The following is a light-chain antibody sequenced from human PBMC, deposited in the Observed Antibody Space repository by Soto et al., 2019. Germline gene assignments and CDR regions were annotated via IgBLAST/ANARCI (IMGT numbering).Light chain of an antibody. J-gene: IGLJ3*02. V-gene: IGLV1-47*01. CDR1: SSNIGSNY. CDR3: ASGDDSLRV. Sequence: QSVLTQPPSASGTPGQRVTISCSGSSSNIGSNYVNWYQQLPGTATKLLIYRSDQRPSGVPDRLSRSKSGTSASLAISGLLSEDEADYSWASGDDSLRVFGGGTKLTVL. CDR2: RSD.